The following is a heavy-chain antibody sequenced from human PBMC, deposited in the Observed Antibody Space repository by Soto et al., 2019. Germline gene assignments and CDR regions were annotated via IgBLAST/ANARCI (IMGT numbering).Heavy chain of an antibody. Sequence: GGSLRLSCAASGFTFSSYSMNWVRQAPGKGLEWVSYISSSSTIYYADSVKGRFTISRDNAKNSLYLQMNSLRDEDTAVYYCARNYDFWSGGSHYGMDDWGQSTTVTVSS. CDR2: ISSSSTI. CDR1: GFTFSSYS. J-gene: IGHJ6*02. V-gene: IGHV3-48*02. D-gene: IGHD3-3*01. CDR3: ARNYDFWSGGSHYGMDD.